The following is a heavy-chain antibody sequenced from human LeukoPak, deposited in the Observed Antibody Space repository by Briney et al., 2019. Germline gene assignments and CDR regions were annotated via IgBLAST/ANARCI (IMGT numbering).Heavy chain of an antibody. J-gene: IGHJ4*02. CDR1: GFTFSSYA. CDR2: ISHSGST. D-gene: IGHD2-15*01. CDR3: ARGGGKTAQDY. Sequence: SGGSLRLSCAASGFTFSSYAMSWVRQAPGKGLEWIGEISHSGSTKYNPSLKSRVTISLDTSKNQFSLKVTSVTAADTPVYYCARGGGKTAQDYWGQGTLVTVSS. V-gene: IGHV4-34*01.